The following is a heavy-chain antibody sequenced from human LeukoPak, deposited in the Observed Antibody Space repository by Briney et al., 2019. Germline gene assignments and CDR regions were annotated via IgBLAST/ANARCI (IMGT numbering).Heavy chain of an antibody. D-gene: IGHD3-10*02. V-gene: IGHV1-8*01. J-gene: IGHJ6*03. CDR3: ARKYNVRGWYYYYYMDV. CDR1: GYTFTSYD. CDR2: MNPNSGNT. Sequence: GASVKVSCKASGYTFTSYDINWVRQATGQGLGWMGGMNPNSGNTGYAQKFQGRVTMTRNTSISTAYMELSSLRSEDTAVYYCARKYNVRGWYYYYYMDVWGKGTTVTVSS.